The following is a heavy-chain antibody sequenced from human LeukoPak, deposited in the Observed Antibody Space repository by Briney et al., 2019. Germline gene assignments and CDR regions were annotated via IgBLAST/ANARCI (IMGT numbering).Heavy chain of an antibody. CDR1: GFTFSSYG. CDR2: IRYDGSNK. D-gene: IGHD2-2*01. V-gene: IGHV3-30*02. J-gene: IGHJ3*02. Sequence: GGSLRLSCAASGFTFSSYGMHWVRQAPGKGLEWVAFIRYDGSNKYYADSVKGRFTISRDNSKNTLYLQMNSLRAEDTAVYYCAKDWYCSSTSCSDDDFDIWGQGTMVTVSS. CDR3: AKDWYCSSTSCSDDDFDI.